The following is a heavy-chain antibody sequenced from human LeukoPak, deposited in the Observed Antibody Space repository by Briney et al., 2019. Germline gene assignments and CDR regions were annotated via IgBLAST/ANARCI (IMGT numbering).Heavy chain of an antibody. V-gene: IGHV4-59*01. CDR1: GRSINSYY. Sequence: PSETLSLTYCVCGRSINSYYWSWIRQPPAKGLEWIGYISYSGSTNFNPSLKSRVTISVDTSKNQFSLKLSSVTDADTAVYYCAREGSAGTNLDWFDPWGQGTLVTVSS. CDR3: AREGSAGTNLDWFDP. CDR2: ISYSGST. J-gene: IGHJ5*02. D-gene: IGHD1-1*01.